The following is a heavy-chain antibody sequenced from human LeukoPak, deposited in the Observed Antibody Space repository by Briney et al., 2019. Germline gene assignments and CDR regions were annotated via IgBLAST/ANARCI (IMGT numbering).Heavy chain of an antibody. CDR1: GFTFSSYG. J-gene: IGHJ3*02. CDR3: ARDNDATIFSTFDI. CDR2: IWYDGSNK. Sequence: GGSLRLSCAASGFTFSSYGMHWVRQAPGKGLEWVAVIWYDGSNKYYADSVKGRFTISRDNSKNTLYLQMNSLRAEDTAVYYCARDNDATIFSTFDIWGQGTMVTVSS. D-gene: IGHD3-10*02. V-gene: IGHV3-33*01.